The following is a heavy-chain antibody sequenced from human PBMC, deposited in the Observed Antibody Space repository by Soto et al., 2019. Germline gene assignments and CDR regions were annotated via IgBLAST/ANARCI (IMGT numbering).Heavy chain of an antibody. J-gene: IGHJ6*02. Sequence: EVQLVESGGGLVQPGGSLRLSCAASGFTFSSYSMNWVRQAPGKGLEWVSYISSSSSTIYYADSVKGRFTISRDNAKNSLYLQMNSLRDEDTAVYYCARGDCSGGSCYSDYYYYGMDVWGQGTTVTVSS. CDR2: ISSSSSTI. V-gene: IGHV3-48*02. D-gene: IGHD2-15*01. CDR1: GFTFSSYS. CDR3: ARGDCSGGSCYSDYYYYGMDV.